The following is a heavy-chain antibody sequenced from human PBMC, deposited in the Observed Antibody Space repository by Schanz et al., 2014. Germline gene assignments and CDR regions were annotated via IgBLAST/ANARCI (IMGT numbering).Heavy chain of an antibody. CDR2: INPSGGGT. CDR3: ARDDRAYYYGMDV. Sequence: QVQLVQSGAEVKKPGASVKVSCKASGYTFVSYSMHWVRQAPGQGLEWMGIINPSGGGTSYALRFQDRVTVTRDTSISTVYMELSRVTYEDTAVYYCARDDRAYYYGMDVWGQGTTVTVSS. V-gene: IGHV1-46*01. D-gene: IGHD3-22*01. CDR1: GYTFVSYS. J-gene: IGHJ6*02.